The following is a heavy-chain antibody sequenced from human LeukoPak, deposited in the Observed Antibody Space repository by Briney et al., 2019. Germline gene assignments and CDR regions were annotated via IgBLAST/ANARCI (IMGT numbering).Heavy chain of an antibody. D-gene: IGHD3-3*01. CDR2: IYYSGST. Sequence: SETLSLTCTVSGGSISSSSYYWGWIRQPPGKGLEWLGSIYYSGSTYYNPSLKSRVTISVDTSKNQFSLKLSSVTAADTAVYYCARRGYYDFWSGYYEEYDYWGQGTLVTVSS. CDR1: GGSISSSSYY. J-gene: IGHJ4*02. V-gene: IGHV4-39*01. CDR3: ARRGYYDFWSGYYEEYDY.